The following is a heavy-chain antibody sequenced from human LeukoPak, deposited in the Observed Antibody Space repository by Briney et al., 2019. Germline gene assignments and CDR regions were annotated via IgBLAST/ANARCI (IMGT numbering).Heavy chain of an antibody. CDR3: ARDHYDSSGRPPYFDY. V-gene: IGHV4-30-4*08. Sequence: SETLSLTCTVSSGSISNYYWSWIRQPPGKGLEWIGYIYYSGSTYYNPSLKSRVTISVDTSKSQFSLKLSSVTAADTAVYYCARDHYDSSGRPPYFDYWGQGTLVTVSS. CDR1: SGSISNYY. D-gene: IGHD3-22*01. CDR2: IYYSGST. J-gene: IGHJ4*02.